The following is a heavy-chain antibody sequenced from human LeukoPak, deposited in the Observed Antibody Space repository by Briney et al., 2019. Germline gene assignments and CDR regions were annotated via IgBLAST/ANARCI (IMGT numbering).Heavy chain of an antibody. CDR1: GFTFSSYA. Sequence: PGGSLRLSCAASGFTFSSYAMSWVRQAPGKGLGWVSAISGSGGSTYYADSVKGRFTISRDNSKNTLYLQMNSLRAEDTAVYYCAKDARDRLLYHGGYFDYWGKGTLVTVSS. V-gene: IGHV3-23*01. J-gene: IGHJ4*02. CDR2: ISGSGGST. D-gene: IGHD2-8*01. CDR3: AKDARDRLLYHGGYFDY.